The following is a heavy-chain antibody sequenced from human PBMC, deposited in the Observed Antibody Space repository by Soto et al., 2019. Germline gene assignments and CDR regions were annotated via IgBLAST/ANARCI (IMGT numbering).Heavy chain of an antibody. J-gene: IGHJ6*02. V-gene: IGHV1-8*01. D-gene: IGHD3-9*01. CDR3: ARYFNPLDV. CDR1: GYTFTYYD. CDR2: MSPSTGNT. Sequence: VKVSCKASGYTFTYYDINWVRQAPGQGLEWMGWMSPSTGNTGYAQKFQARVTMTANTAISTAYMELSSLTYDDSAIYYCARYFNPLDVWGQGTTVTVSS.